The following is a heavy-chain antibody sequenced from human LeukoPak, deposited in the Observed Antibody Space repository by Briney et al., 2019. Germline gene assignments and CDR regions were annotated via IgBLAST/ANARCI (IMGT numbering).Heavy chain of an antibody. V-gene: IGHV4-34*01. CDR1: GGSFSGDY. CDR2: INHSGST. D-gene: IGHD3-22*01. Sequence: SETLSLTCAVYGGSFSGDYWSWIRQPPGKGLEWIGEINHSGSTNYNPSLKSRVTISVDTSKNQFSLKLSSVTAADTAVYYCARVYYDSSGSIMPFDYWGQGTLVTVSS. J-gene: IGHJ4*02. CDR3: ARVYYDSSGSIMPFDY.